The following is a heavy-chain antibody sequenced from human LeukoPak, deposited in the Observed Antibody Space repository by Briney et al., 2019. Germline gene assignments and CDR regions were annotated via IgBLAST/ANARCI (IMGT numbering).Heavy chain of an antibody. D-gene: IGHD2-2*02. Sequence: GASVKVSCKASGYTFTSYDINWVRQATGQGLEWMGWMNPNSGNTGYAQKFQGRVTMTRNTSISTAYMELSSLRSEDTAVYYCAKDPLWGYCSSTSCYTSANDYWGQGTLVTVSS. V-gene: IGHV1-8*01. CDR2: MNPNSGNT. J-gene: IGHJ4*02. CDR3: AKDPLWGYCSSTSCYTSANDY. CDR1: GYTFTSYD.